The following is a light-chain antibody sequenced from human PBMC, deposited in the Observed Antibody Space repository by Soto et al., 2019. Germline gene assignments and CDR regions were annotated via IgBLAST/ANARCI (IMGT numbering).Light chain of an antibody. V-gene: IGLV2-14*01. CDR1: SSDVGGYNY. CDR2: EVS. CDR3: SSYTSSSTLFV. J-gene: IGLJ1*01. Sequence: QSALTQPASVSGSPGQSITISCTGTSSDVGGYNYVSWYQQHPGKAPKLMIYEVSNRPSGVSNRFSGSKSGNTASLTISGIQAEDEADDYCSSYTSSSTLFVFGTGTKLTVL.